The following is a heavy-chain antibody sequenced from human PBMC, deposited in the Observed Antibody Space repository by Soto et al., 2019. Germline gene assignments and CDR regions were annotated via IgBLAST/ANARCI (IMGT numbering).Heavy chain of an antibody. CDR1: GYTFTSYD. J-gene: IGHJ6*02. V-gene: IGHV1-8*01. CDR3: AGKRGYSYGGHGMDV. CDR2: MNPNSGNT. Sequence: ASVKLYCKXSGYTFTSYDINWLRQATRQGLEWMGWMNPNSGNTGYAQKFQGRVTMTRNTSISTAYMELSSLRSEDTAVYYCAGKRGYSYGGHGMDVWGQGTTVTVSS. D-gene: IGHD5-18*01.